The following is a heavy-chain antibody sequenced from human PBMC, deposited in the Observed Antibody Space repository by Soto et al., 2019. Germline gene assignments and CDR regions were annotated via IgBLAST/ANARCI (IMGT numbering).Heavy chain of an antibody. V-gene: IGHV3-74*01. CDR1: GFTLTGYW. J-gene: IGHJ4*02. CDR2: INSDGSVT. Sequence: GGSLRLSCAASGFTLTGYWMHWVRQAPGEGPVWVSRINSDGSVTSYADSVKGRFTISRDNAENTLYLQMNSLRAEDTALYYCARDLTYGSGSYPFYWGQGTLVTVSS. CDR3: ARDLTYGSGSYPFY. D-gene: IGHD3-10*01.